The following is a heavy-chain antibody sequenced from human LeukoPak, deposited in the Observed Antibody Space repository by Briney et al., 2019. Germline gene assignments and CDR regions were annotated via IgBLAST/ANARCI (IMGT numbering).Heavy chain of an antibody. CDR3: VRDGYYDSSGYYYAYYFDY. Sequence: PGGSLRLSCTVSGFTFSNYEMNWVRKAPGKGLEWISYIRVSGRAMYYADSVKGRFTISRDNAKNSLYLQINSLRVEDTAVYFCVRDGYYDSSGYYYAYYFDYWGQGTLVTVSS. CDR2: IRVSGRAM. CDR1: GFTFSNYE. D-gene: IGHD3-22*01. V-gene: IGHV3-48*03. J-gene: IGHJ4*02.